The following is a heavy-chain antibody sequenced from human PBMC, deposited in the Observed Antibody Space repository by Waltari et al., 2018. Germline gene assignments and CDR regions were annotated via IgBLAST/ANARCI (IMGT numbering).Heavy chain of an antibody. V-gene: IGHV4-59*01. CDR3: AREARIAVAGTRFYGFDY. CDR1: GGSISSYY. D-gene: IGHD6-19*01. CDR2: IYYSGST. Sequence: QVQLQESGPGLVKPSETLSLTCTVSGGSISSYYWSWIRQPPGKGLEWIGYIYYSGSTTDNPAPKSRVTISVDTAKNQFSLKLSSVTAADTAVYYWAREARIAVAGTRFYGFDYWGQGTLVTVSS. J-gene: IGHJ4*02.